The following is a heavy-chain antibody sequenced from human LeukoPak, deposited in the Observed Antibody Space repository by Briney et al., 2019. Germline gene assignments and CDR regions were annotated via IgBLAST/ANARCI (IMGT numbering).Heavy chain of an antibody. V-gene: IGHV4-59*01. D-gene: IGHD3-10*01. Sequence: PSETLSLTCTVSGGSISSYYWSWIRQPPGKGLEWIGYIYYSGSTNYNPSLKSRVTISVGTSKNQFSLKLSSVTAADTAVYYCARRSGRATFDYWGQGTLVTVSS. CDR2: IYYSGST. J-gene: IGHJ4*02. CDR3: ARRSGRATFDY. CDR1: GGSISSYY.